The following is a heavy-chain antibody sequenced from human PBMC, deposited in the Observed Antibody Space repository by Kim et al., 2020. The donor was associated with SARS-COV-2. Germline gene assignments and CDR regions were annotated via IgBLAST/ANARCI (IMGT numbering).Heavy chain of an antibody. CDR1: GFTFSSYA. Sequence: GGSLRLSCAASGFTFSSYAMSWVRQAPGKGLEWVSGISGTGGSTYYADSVKGRFTISRDNSKNTLYLQMNSLRAEDTAVYYCANGRCIIDVSVTCAFDIWGQGTMVTVSS. CDR2: ISGTGGST. V-gene: IGHV3-23*01. J-gene: IGHJ3*02. CDR3: ANGRCIIDVSVTCAFDI. D-gene: IGHD4-17*01.